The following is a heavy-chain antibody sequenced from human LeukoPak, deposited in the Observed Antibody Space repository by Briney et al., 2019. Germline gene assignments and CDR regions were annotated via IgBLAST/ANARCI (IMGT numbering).Heavy chain of an antibody. V-gene: IGHV3-30*02. Sequence: PGGSLRLSCAASGFTFSSYGMHWVRQAPGKGLEWVAFIRYDGSNKYYADSVKGRFTISRDNSKNTLYLQMNSLRAEDTAVYYCAKDRVAYCSGGSCYVPDSWGQGTLVTVSS. J-gene: IGHJ5*01. CDR1: GFTFSSYG. CDR2: IRYDGSNK. CDR3: AKDRVAYCSGGSCYVPDS. D-gene: IGHD2-15*01.